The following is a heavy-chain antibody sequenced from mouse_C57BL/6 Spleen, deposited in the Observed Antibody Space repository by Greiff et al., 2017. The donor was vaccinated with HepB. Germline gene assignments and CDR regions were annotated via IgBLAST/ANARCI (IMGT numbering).Heavy chain of an antibody. CDR2: ISSGGSYT. CDR1: GFTFSSYG. CDR3: ARHDGYFAY. V-gene: IGHV5-6*01. Sequence: VQLKESGGDLVKPGGSLKLSCAASGFTFSSYGMSWVRQTPDKRLEWVATISSGGSYTYYPDSEKGRFTISRDNAKNTLYLQMSSLKSEDTAMYYCARHDGYFAYWGQGTLVTVSA. J-gene: IGHJ3*01. D-gene: IGHD2-3*01.